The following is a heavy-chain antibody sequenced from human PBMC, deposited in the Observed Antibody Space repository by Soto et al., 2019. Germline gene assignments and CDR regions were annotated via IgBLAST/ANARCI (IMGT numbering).Heavy chain of an antibody. J-gene: IGHJ5*02. CDR2: IWYDGSNK. V-gene: IGHV3-33*01. CDR1: GFTFSSYG. CDR3: ARDDVDYYRTVNWFDP. D-gene: IGHD4-17*01. Sequence: GGSLRLSCAASGFTFSSYGMHWVRQAPGKGLEWVAVIWYDGSNKYYADSVKGRFTISRDNSKNTLYLQMNSLRAEDTAVYYCARDDVDYYRTVNWFDPWGQGTLVTVSS.